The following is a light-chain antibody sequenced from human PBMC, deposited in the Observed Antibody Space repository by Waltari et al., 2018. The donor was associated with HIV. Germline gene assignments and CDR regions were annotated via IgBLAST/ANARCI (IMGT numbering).Light chain of an antibody. J-gene: IGKJ4*01. CDR2: AAS. Sequence: AIRMTQSPSSFSASTGDRVTITCRASQGISSYLAWYQQKPGKAPKLLIYAASTLQSGVPSRFSGSGSGTDFTLTISCLQSEDFATYYCQQYYRGNTFGGGTKVEIK. CDR1: QGISSY. V-gene: IGKV1-8*01. CDR3: QQYYRGNT.